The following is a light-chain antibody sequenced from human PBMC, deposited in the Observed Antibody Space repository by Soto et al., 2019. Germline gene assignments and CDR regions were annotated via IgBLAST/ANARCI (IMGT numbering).Light chain of an antibody. V-gene: IGLV1-40*01. J-gene: IGLJ2*01. CDR3: QSYDTSLSGVV. CDR1: RSNIGAGYD. Sequence: QSVLTQPPSVSGAPGLRVTISCTGSRSNIGAGYDVHWYKQLPGTAPKLLMYGNSNRPSGVPDRFSGSKSGTSASLAITGLQAEDEADYYCQSYDTSLSGVVFGGGTKLTVL. CDR2: GNS.